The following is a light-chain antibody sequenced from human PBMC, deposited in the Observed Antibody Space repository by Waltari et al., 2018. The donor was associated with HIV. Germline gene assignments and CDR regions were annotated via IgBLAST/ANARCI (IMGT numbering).Light chain of an antibody. V-gene: IGKV2-30*01. J-gene: IGKJ3*01. CDR1: QTLVSSDGNTY. CDR2: KVS. CDR3: LQTTHWPPFS. Sequence: DVVLTQSPVYLPVTLGQPASISCKPSQTLVSSDGNTYLNWFQQRPGQSPRRLIYKVSYRDFGVSDRFSGSGSGTDFKLKISRVEAEDVGDYFCLQTTHWPPFSFGPGTKVDF.